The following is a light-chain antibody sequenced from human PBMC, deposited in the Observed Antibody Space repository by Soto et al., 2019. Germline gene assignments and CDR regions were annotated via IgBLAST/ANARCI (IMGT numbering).Light chain of an antibody. CDR1: QSVSSSY. V-gene: IGKV3-20*01. CDR3: QKYGSSPWT. J-gene: IGKJ1*01. Sequence: EIVLTQSPGTLSLSPGERATLSCRASQSVSSSYLAWYQQKPGQAPRLLIYGASSRATGVPDRFSGSGSGTDFTLTISRLEPEDFAVYYCQKYGSSPWTCGQGIEVEFK. CDR2: GAS.